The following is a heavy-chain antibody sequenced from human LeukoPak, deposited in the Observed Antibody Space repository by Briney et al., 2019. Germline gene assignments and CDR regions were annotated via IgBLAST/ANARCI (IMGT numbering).Heavy chain of an antibody. CDR2: IIPIFGTA. Sequence: ASVKVSCKASGGTFSSYAISWVRQAPGQGLEWMGGIIPIFGTANYAQKFQGRVTITADESTSTAYTELSSLRSEDTAVYYCAIVVPAAIRWFDPWGQGTLVTVSS. CDR3: AIVVPAAIRWFDP. V-gene: IGHV1-69*13. CDR1: GGTFSSYA. D-gene: IGHD2-2*01. J-gene: IGHJ5*02.